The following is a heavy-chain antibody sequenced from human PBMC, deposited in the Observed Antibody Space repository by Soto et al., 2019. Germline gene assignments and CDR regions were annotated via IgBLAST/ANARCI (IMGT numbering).Heavy chain of an antibody. CDR1: GYTFTSYG. CDR3: ARDPADIVVVPAAMTDAFDI. D-gene: IGHD2-2*01. CDR2: ISAYNGNT. Sequence: ASVKVSCKASGYTFTSYGISWVRQAPGQGLEWMGWISAYNGNTNYAQKLQGRVTMTTDTSTSTAYMELRSPRSDDTAVYYCARDPADIVVVPAAMTDAFDIWGQGTMVTVS. V-gene: IGHV1-18*01. J-gene: IGHJ3*02.